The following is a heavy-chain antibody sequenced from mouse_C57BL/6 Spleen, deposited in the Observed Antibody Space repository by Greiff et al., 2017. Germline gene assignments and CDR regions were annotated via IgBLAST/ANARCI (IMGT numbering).Heavy chain of an antibody. CDR3: AREGPYSNYGGYFDV. J-gene: IGHJ1*03. CDR1: GYSITSGYY. D-gene: IGHD2-5*01. CDR2: ISYDGSN. Sequence: EVQLQESGPGLVKPSQSLSLTCSVTGYSITSGYYWNWIRQFPGNKLEWMGYISYDGSNNYNPSLKNRSSITRDTSKNQFFLKVNSVTTEDTATYYCAREGPYSNYGGYFDVWGTGTTVTVSS. V-gene: IGHV3-6*01.